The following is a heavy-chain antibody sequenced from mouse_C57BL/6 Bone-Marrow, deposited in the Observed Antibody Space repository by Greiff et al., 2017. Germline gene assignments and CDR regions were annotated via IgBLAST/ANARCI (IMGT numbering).Heavy chain of an antibody. CDR1: GYTFTSYW. Sequence: FQLQQSGAELAKPGASVKLSCKASGYTFTSYWMHWVKQRPGQGLEWIGYINPSSGYTKYNQKFKDKATLTADKSSSTAYMQLSSLTYEDSAVYYCARARKLYGNYVGVYAMDYWGQGTSVTVSS. J-gene: IGHJ4*01. D-gene: IGHD2-1*01. CDR2: INPSSGYT. CDR3: ARARKLYGNYVGVYAMDY. V-gene: IGHV1-7*01.